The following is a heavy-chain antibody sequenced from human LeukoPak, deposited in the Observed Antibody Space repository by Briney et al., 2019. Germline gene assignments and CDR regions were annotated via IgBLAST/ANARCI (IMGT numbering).Heavy chain of an antibody. J-gene: IGHJ4*02. V-gene: IGHV4-30-4*01. Sequence: SETLSLTCTVSGGSISSGDYYWSWIRQPPGKGLEWIGYIYYSGSTYYNPSLKSRVTISVDTSKNQFSLKLSSVTAADTAVYYCARVALEWLSPFDYWGQGTLVTVSS. CDR2: IYYSGST. D-gene: IGHD3-3*01. CDR1: GGSISSGDYY. CDR3: ARVALEWLSPFDY.